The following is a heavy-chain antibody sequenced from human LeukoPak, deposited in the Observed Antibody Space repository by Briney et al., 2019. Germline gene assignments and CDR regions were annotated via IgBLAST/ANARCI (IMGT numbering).Heavy chain of an antibody. D-gene: IGHD4-17*01. Sequence: GGSLRLSCAASGFTFSSYGMTWVRQAPGKGLEWVSVISGSGGSTYYADSVKGRFTISRDNSKNTLYLQMNSLRAEDTAVFYCATNDYGASDYWGQGTLVTVSS. CDR3: ATNDYGASDY. V-gene: IGHV3-23*01. CDR1: GFTFSSYG. CDR2: ISGSGGST. J-gene: IGHJ4*02.